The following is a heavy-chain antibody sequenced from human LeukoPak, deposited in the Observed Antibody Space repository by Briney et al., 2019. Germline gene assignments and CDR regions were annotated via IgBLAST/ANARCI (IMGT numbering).Heavy chain of an antibody. CDR1: GFTFSSYA. CDR2: ISGSGGST. J-gene: IGHJ4*02. CDR3: AKDQWDGYSIFDY. D-gene: IGHD5-24*01. V-gene: IGHV3-23*01. Sequence: PGGSLRLSCAASGFTFSSYAMSWVCQAPGKGLEWVSAISGSGGSTYYADSVKGRFTISRDNSKNTLYLQMNSLRAEDTAVYYCAKDQWDGYSIFDYWGQGTLVTVSS.